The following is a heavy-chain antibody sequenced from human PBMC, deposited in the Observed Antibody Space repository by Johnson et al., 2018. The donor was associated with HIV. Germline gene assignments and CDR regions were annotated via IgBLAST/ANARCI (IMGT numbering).Heavy chain of an antibody. CDR3: AKGGMTTVHSGAFDF. CDR2: ISGSGGST. Sequence: EQLVETGGGLIQPGGSLRLSCAASGFTFDDYGMSWVRQAPRKGLEWVSVISGSGGSTYYADSVKGRCTIYRDNSKNTLYLQMHSLRAEDTAVYYCAKGGMTTVHSGAFDFWGQGTMVTISS. J-gene: IGHJ3*01. D-gene: IGHD4-17*01. CDR1: GFTFDDYG. V-gene: IGHV3-23*04.